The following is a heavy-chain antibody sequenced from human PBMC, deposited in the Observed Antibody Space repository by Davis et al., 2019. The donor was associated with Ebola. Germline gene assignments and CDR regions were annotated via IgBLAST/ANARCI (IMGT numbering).Heavy chain of an antibody. CDR1: GGSISSGGYS. CDR2: IYHSGST. J-gene: IGHJ6*02. CDR3: ARVVDCSGGSCYSSYYYYGMDV. D-gene: IGHD2-15*01. Sequence: PSETLSLTCDVSGGSISSGGYSWSWIRQPPGKGLEWIGYIYHSGSTYYNPSLKSRVTISVDTSKNQFSLKLSSVTAADTAVYYCARVVDCSGGSCYSSYYYYGMDVWGQGTTVTVSS. V-gene: IGHV4-30-2*05.